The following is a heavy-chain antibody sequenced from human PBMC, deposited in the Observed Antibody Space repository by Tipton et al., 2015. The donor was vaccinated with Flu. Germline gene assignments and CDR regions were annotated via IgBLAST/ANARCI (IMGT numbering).Heavy chain of an antibody. J-gene: IGHJ4*02. CDR3: VRPEGLFGHPDS. CDR1: GGSISSTSHF. Sequence: TLSLTCSVSGGSISSTSHFWGWIRQPPGKGLEWVGSVYHSGTTYDNPSLKSRLTMSVDTSKNQFSLKLNSLTAADTAVYYCVRPEGLFGHPDSWGQGALATVSS. CDR2: VYHSGTT. D-gene: IGHD3-16*01. V-gene: IGHV4-39*01.